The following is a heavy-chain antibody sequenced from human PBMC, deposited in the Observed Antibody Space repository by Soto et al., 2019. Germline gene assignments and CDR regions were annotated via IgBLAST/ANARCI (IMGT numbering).Heavy chain of an antibody. D-gene: IGHD1-1*01. J-gene: IGHJ6*02. CDR1: GFTFDDYA. CDR3: AKGGNSASGTYYYYGMDV. Sequence: GGSLRLSCAASGFTFDDYAMHWVRQAPGKGLEWVSGISWNSGSIGYADSVKGRFTISRDNAKNSLYLQMNSLRAEDTALYYCAKGGNSASGTYYYYGMDVWGQGTTVTVSS. CDR2: ISWNSGSI. V-gene: IGHV3-9*01.